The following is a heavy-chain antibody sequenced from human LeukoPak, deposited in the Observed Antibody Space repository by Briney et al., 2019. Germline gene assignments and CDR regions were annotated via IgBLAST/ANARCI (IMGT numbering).Heavy chain of an antibody. CDR1: GFICGNFW. CDR3: AKEGTFRVGSMDV. Sequence: GGSLRLSCVASGFICGNFWMTWVRQAPGKGLEWVANIKQDGSEKYYVDSVKGRFIISRDNAKNSVYLQMNSLRAEDTAVYYCAKEGTFRVGSMDVWGQGTTVTVSS. V-gene: IGHV3-7*03. CDR2: IKQDGSEK. J-gene: IGHJ6*02. D-gene: IGHD2/OR15-2a*01.